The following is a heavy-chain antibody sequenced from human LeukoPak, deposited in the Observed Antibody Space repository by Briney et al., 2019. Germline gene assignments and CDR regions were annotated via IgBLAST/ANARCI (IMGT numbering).Heavy chain of an antibody. CDR2: ISSSSSTI. CDR3: AREVRPDTMIVVANSGYFDY. CDR1: GFTFSSYS. Sequence: GGSLRLSCVASGFTFSSYSMNWVRGAPGKGVEWVSYISSSSSTIHYADSVKGRFTISRDNAKNSLYLQMNSLRAEDTAVYYCAREVRPDTMIVVANSGYFDYWGQGTLVTVSS. D-gene: IGHD3-22*01. V-gene: IGHV3-48*01. J-gene: IGHJ4*02.